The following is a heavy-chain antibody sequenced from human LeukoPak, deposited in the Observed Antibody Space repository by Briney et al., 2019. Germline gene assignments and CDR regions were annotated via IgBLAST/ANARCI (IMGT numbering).Heavy chain of an antibody. CDR1: GGTFSSYA. CDR3: ARNWLGWFHP. Sequence: GASVKVSCKASGGTFSSYAISWVRQAAAQGLEWMGGIIPIFGTANYAQKFQGRATITTDESTSTAYMELSSLRSEDTAVYYCARNWLGWFHPWGQGTLVTVSS. V-gene: IGHV1-69*05. CDR2: IIPIFGTA. D-gene: IGHD6-19*01. J-gene: IGHJ5*02.